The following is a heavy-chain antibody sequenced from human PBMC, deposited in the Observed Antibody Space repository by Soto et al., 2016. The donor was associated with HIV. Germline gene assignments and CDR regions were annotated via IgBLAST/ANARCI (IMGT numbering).Heavy chain of an antibody. CDR2: IYSGGST. V-gene: IGHV3-66*01. Sequence: EVQLVESGGGLVQPGGSLRLSCAASGFTVSSNYMSWVRQAPGKGLEWVSVIYSGGSTYYADSVKGRFTISRDNSKNTLYLQMNSLRAEDTAVYYCASRPLGRLGELSLADAFGIWGQGTMVTVSS. CDR1: GFTVSSNY. CDR3: ASRPLGRLGELSLADAFGI. J-gene: IGHJ3*02. D-gene: IGHD3-16*02.